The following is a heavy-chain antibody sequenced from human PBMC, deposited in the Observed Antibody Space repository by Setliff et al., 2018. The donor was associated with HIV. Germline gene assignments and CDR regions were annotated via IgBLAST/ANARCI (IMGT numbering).Heavy chain of an antibody. J-gene: IGHJ3*02. Sequence: PSETLSLTCAVYDGSFSGYYWSWIRQPAGKGLEWIGQIYTSGSTNYNPSLKSRVIISVDTSKNQFSLKLSSVTAADTAVYSCARRQSYYDILNGPAFDALDIWGQGTKVTVSS. CDR3: ARRQSYYDILNGPAFDALDI. CDR1: DGSFSGYY. V-gene: IGHV4-59*10. CDR2: IYTSGST. D-gene: IGHD3-9*01.